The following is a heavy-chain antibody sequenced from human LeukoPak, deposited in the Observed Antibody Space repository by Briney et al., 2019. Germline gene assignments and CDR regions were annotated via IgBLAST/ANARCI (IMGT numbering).Heavy chain of an antibody. V-gene: IGHV4-39*07. CDR1: GGSIRIISYN. D-gene: IGHD3-10*01. CDR2: IYYSGNT. J-gene: IGHJ6*02. Sequence: SEPLSLTCTVSGGSIRIISYNWGWIRQPPGKGLEWIGSIYYSGNTFYNPSLKSRATISVDTSKNQFSLKLSSVTAADTAVYYCARSMVRGVYYYYYGMDVWGQGTTVTVSS. CDR3: ARSMVRGVYYYYYGMDV.